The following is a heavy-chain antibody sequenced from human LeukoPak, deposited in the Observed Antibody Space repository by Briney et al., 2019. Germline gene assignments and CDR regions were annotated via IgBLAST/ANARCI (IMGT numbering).Heavy chain of an antibody. CDR2: LNPNTGHA. Sequence: ASVKVSCKVVAYDFTGYHIHWVRQDPGQGPEWMGRLNPNTGHAVYAFKFQGRVTITRDTSISTAYMEVTRLTSDDTALYYCAKDRDGADRIILWGQGTLVTASS. CDR3: AKDRDGADRIIL. CDR1: AYDFTGYH. J-gene: IGHJ4*02. V-gene: IGHV1-2*06. D-gene: IGHD5-24*01.